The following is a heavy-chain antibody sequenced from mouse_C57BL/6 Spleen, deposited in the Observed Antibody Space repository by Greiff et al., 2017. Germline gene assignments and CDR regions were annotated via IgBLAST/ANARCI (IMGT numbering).Heavy chain of an antibody. D-gene: IGHD2-5*01. V-gene: IGHV14-3*01. CDR2: IDPANGNT. Sequence: VQLKESVAELVRPGASVKLSRTASGFNIKNTYMHWVKQRPEQGLEWIGRIDPANGNTKYAPKFQGKATITADTSSNTAYLQLSSLTSEDTAIYYCARSTIVTHYYAMDYWGQGTSVTVSS. CDR3: ARSTIVTHYYAMDY. J-gene: IGHJ4*01. CDR1: GFNIKNTY.